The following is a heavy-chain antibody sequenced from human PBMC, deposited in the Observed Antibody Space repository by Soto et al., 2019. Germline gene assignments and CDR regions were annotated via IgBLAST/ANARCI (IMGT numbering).Heavy chain of an antibody. CDR2: IYLDDDK. Sequence: QITLKESGPTLVKPTQTLTLTCTFSGFSLSTSGVGVGWIRHPPGKALEWLALIYLDDDKRYSPALKSRLTITKDTSKNQVVLTMTNMDPVDTATYYCAHRVGGLDYWGQGTLVTVSS. V-gene: IGHV2-5*02. J-gene: IGHJ4*02. CDR1: GFSLSTSGVG. D-gene: IGHD2-15*01. CDR3: AHRVGGLDY.